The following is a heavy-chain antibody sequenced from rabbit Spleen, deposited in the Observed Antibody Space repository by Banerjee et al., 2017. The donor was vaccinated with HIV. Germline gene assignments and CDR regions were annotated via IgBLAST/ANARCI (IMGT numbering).Heavy chain of an antibody. CDR3: ARDTGSSFSSYGMDL. CDR1: GFSFSSSSW. CDR2: IYAGSSGTT. J-gene: IGHJ6*01. D-gene: IGHD8-1*01. Sequence: EESGGDLLKPEGSLTLPCTASGFSFSSSSWLCWVRQAPGKGLEWIACIYAGSSGTTYYASWAKGRFSCSKSSSTTVTLQMTSLTVADTATYFCARDTGSSFSSYGMDLWGPGTLVTVS. V-gene: IGHV1S45*01.